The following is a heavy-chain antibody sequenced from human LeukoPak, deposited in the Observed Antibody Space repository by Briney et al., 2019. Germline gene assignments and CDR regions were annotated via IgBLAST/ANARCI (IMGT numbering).Heavy chain of an antibody. V-gene: IGHV1-18*01. CDR1: GYTFTSYG. CDR3: ARDWEVVPAATRLYYYYMDV. J-gene: IGHJ6*03. D-gene: IGHD2-2*01. CDR2: ISAYNGNT. Sequence: GASVKVSCKASGYTFTSYGISWVRQAPGQGLEWMGWISAYNGNTNYAQKLQGRVTMTTDTSTSTAYMELRSLRSDDTAVYYCARDWEVVPAATRLYYYYMDVWGKGTTVTVSS.